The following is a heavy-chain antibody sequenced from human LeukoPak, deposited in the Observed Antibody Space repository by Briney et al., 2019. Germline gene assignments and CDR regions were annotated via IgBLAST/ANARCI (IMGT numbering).Heavy chain of an antibody. J-gene: IGHJ5*02. V-gene: IGHV5-51*01. Sequence: GESLKISCKGSGYTFTNYWIGWVRQMPGKGLEWMGIIYPGDSDTRYSPSFQGQVTISADKSISTAYLQWSSLKASDTAMYYCARSNMVRGSHYLDPWGQGTLVTVSS. CDR1: GYTFTNYW. D-gene: IGHD3-10*01. CDR3: ARSNMVRGSHYLDP. CDR2: IYPGDSDT.